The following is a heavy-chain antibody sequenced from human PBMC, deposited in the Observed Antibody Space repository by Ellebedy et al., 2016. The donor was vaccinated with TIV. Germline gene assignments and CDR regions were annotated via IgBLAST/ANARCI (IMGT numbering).Heavy chain of an antibody. Sequence: GGSLRLSXAASGFTFSSYGMHWVRQAPGKGLEWVAVISYDGSNKYYADSVKGRFTISRDNSKNTLYLQMNSLRAEDTAVYYCAKDPAQWLPPSYYFDYWGQGTLVTVSS. CDR2: ISYDGSNK. J-gene: IGHJ4*02. CDR3: AKDPAQWLPPSYYFDY. D-gene: IGHD5-12*01. CDR1: GFTFSSYG. V-gene: IGHV3-30*18.